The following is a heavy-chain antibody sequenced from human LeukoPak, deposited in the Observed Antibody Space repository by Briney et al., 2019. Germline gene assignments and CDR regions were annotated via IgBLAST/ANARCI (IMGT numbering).Heavy chain of an antibody. CDR1: GFTFSSYW. Sequence: GGSLRLSCAASGFTFSSYWMSWVRQAPGKGLEWVANIKQDGSEKYYVDSVKGRFTISRDSAKNSLYLQMNSLRAEDTAVYYCARVSYSGYDNYYYYYMDVWGKGTTVTISS. CDR3: ARVSYSGYDNYYYYYMDV. CDR2: IKQDGSEK. D-gene: IGHD5-12*01. J-gene: IGHJ6*03. V-gene: IGHV3-7*01.